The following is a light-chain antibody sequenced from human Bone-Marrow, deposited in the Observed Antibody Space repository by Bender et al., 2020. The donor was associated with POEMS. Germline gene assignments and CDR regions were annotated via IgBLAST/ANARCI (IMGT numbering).Light chain of an antibody. V-gene: IGLV3-16*01. CDR2: KDT. CDR3: LSADTSGSDVV. CDR1: ALTTKY. J-gene: IGLJ2*01. Sequence: SYELTQPPSVSVSPGQMATITCSGEALTTKYGHWYQQKPGQFPVLVMFKDTERPSGIPERFSGSSSGTIVTLTISGVQAEDEADYYCLSADTSGSDVVFGGGTKLTVL.